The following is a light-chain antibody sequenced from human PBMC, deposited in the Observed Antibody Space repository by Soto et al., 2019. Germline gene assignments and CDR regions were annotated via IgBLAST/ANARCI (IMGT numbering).Light chain of an antibody. Sequence: EIVLTQSPGTLSLSPGERATLSCRASQSVSNNYLAWYQQKPGQAPRLLIYRASSRATGIPDRFSGSGSGTDFTLTISRLEPEDFALYYCQQYATSPMYTFGQGTKLEIK. CDR2: RAS. V-gene: IGKV3-20*01. J-gene: IGKJ2*01. CDR1: QSVSNNY. CDR3: QQYATSPMYT.